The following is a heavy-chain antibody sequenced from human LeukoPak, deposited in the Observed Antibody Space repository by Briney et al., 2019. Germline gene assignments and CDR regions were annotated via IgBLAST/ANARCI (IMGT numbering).Heavy chain of an antibody. CDR3: AKGLTAGDDAFDI. D-gene: IGHD4-17*01. CDR2: ISWNSGSI. V-gene: IGHV3-9*01. CDR1: GFTFDDYA. Sequence: GRSLRLSCAASGFTFDDYAMHWVRQAPGKGLEWVSGISWNSGSIGYADSVKGRFTISRDNAKNSLYLQMNSLRAEDTALYYCAKGLTAGDDAFDIWGQGTMVTVSS. J-gene: IGHJ3*02.